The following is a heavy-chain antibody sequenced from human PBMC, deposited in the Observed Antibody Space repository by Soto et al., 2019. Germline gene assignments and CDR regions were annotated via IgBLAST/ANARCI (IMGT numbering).Heavy chain of an antibody. CDR3: AKLGGCSGGSCYSFGYFQH. V-gene: IGHV3-23*01. Sequence: EVQLLESGGGLVQPGGSLRLSCAASGFTFSSYAMSWVRQAPGKGLEWVSAISGSGGSTYYADSVKGRFTISRDNSKNTLYLQMNSLRAEDTAVYYCAKLGGCSGGSCYSFGYFQHWGQGTLVTASS. J-gene: IGHJ1*01. D-gene: IGHD2-15*01. CDR2: ISGSGGST. CDR1: GFTFSSYA.